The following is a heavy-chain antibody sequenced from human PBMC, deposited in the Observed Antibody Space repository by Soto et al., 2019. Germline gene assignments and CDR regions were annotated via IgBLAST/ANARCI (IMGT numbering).Heavy chain of an antibody. Sequence: SVKVSCKXSGFTFTSYAMKWVRQALGQRLEWIGWIVVGSGNTNYAQKFQERVTITRDMSTSTAYMELSSLRSEDTAVYYCAADDSGLDYYDSSGGMDVWGQGTTVTVSS. V-gene: IGHV1-58*02. CDR2: IVVGSGNT. D-gene: IGHD3-22*01. CDR1: GFTFTSYA. CDR3: AADDSGLDYYDSSGGMDV. J-gene: IGHJ6*02.